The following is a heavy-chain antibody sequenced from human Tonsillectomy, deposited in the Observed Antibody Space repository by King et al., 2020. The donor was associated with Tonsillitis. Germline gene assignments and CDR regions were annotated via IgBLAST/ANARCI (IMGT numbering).Heavy chain of an antibody. CDR2: ISYDGRTK. CDR3: ARDTDYGGNSGFDY. V-gene: IGHV3-33*05. CDR1: GFTFSSYG. D-gene: IGHD4-23*01. Sequence: QVQLVESGGGVVQPGRSLRLSCAASGFTFSSYGMHWVRQAPGKGLEWVAVISYDGRTKYYADSVMGRFTISRDNSKNTLYLQMHFLRAEDTAVYYCARDTDYGGNSGFDYWGQGTLVTVSS. J-gene: IGHJ4*02.